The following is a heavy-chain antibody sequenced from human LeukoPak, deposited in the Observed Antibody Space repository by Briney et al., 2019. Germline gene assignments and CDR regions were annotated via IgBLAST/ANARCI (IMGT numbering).Heavy chain of an antibody. CDR1: GGFIDSYY. CDR3: ARVYQSAEYYFDY. CDR2: IYYTGST. J-gene: IGHJ4*02. V-gene: IGHV4-59*01. D-gene: IGHD2-2*01. Sequence: SETLSLTCTFSGGFIDSYYWSWIRQPPGKGLDWIGYIYYTGSTENHPSLKSRVTIPLDTSKNQFSLKLTSVTAADTAVYYCARVYQSAEYYFDYWGQGNLVSVSS.